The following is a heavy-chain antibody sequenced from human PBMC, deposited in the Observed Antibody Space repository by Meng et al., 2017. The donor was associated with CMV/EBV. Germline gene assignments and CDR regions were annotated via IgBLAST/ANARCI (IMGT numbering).Heavy chain of an antibody. D-gene: IGHD5-18*01. CDR3: ARHGDTAMVVGIDY. CDR2: IYTSGST. Sequence: QVHLQESGPGLENPSETLSLTCTVSGGSISSYYWSWIRQPAGKGLEWIGRIYTSGSTNYNPSLKSRVTMSVDTSKNQFSLKLSSVTAADTAVYYCARHGDTAMVVGIDYWGQGTLVTVSS. J-gene: IGHJ4*02. V-gene: IGHV4-4*07. CDR1: GGSISSYY.